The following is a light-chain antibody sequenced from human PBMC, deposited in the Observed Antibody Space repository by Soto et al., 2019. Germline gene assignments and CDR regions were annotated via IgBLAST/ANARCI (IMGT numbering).Light chain of an antibody. Sequence: EIVVTQSPATLSVSPGERATLSCRVSQSVNGHLAWYQQRPGQAPRLLIYGTSTRATDVPLRFSGGGSGTEFTLTISSLQPEDFATYYCLQHNTYPLTFGGGTKVEIK. CDR2: GTS. CDR3: LQHNTYPLT. J-gene: IGKJ4*01. CDR1: QSVNGH. V-gene: IGKV3-15*01.